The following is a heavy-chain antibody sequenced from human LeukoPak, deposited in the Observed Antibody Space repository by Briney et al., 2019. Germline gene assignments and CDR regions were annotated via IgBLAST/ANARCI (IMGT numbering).Heavy chain of an antibody. CDR1: GYXXXXYW. CDR2: IYPGDSDT. J-gene: IGHJ3*02. CDR3: ARPVVPAAIVAFDI. Sequence: GYXXXXYWIGWVRQVPGKGLEWMGIIYPGDSDTRYSPSFQGQVTISADKSISTAYLQWSSLKASDTAMYYCARPVVPAAIVAFDIWGQGTMVTVSS. D-gene: IGHD2-2*02. V-gene: IGHV5-51*01.